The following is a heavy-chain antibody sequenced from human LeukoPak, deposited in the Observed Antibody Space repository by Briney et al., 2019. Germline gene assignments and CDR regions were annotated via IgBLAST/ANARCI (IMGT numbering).Heavy chain of an antibody. V-gene: IGHV3-73*01. D-gene: IGHD2-8*01. CDR1: GFTFSGSA. J-gene: IGHJ4*02. CDR2: IRSKANSYAT. Sequence: GGSLRLSCAASGFTFSGSAMHWVRQASGKGLEWVGRIRSKANSYATAYAASVKGRFTISRDDSKNTAYLQMNSLRAEDTAVYYCARGGWVYAIQGLDYWGQGTLVTVSS. CDR3: ARGGWVYAIQGLDY.